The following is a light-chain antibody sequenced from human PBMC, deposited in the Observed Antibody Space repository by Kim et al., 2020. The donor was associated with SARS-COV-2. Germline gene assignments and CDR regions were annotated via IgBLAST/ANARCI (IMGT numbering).Light chain of an antibody. CDR2: GAS. V-gene: IGKV3-15*01. CDR3: QQYNNWPYT. Sequence: SVSPGERATLSCRASQSVSSNLAWYQQKPGQAPRLLIYGASTRATGIPARFSGSGSGTEFTLTISSLQSEDFAVYYRQQYNNWPYTFGQGPSWRS. CDR1: QSVSSN. J-gene: IGKJ2*01.